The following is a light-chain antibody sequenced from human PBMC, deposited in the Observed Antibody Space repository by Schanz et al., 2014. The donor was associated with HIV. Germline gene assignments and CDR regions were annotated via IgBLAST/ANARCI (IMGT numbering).Light chain of an antibody. J-gene: IGKJ2*01. CDR2: RAS. Sequence: IVLTQSPGTLSLSPGDRATLSCRASQSVSDSYLAWYQQKPGQAPRLLIYRASTGATGVPARFSGSGSETEFTLTISSLQSEDFAVYYCQQYNNWPYTFGQGTKLEI. CDR3: QQYNNWPYT. V-gene: IGKV3-15*01. CDR1: QSVSDSY.